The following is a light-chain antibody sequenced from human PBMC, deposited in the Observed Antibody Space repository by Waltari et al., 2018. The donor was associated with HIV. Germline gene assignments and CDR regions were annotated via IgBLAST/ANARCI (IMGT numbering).Light chain of an antibody. CDR2: GES. J-gene: IGKJ4*01. CDR1: QSITNSY. Sequence: EIVLTQSPGTLSLSPGERATLSCRASQSITNSYLAGYQQKPGQAPRLRIYGESIRATGIPDRFSGSGSGTDFTLTISRLGPEDFAVYCCQQYGSSPPLTFGGGNKVEIK. V-gene: IGKV3-20*01. CDR3: QQYGSSPPLT.